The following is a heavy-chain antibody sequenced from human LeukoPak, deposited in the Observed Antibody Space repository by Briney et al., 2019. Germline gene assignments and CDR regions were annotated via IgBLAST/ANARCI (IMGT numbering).Heavy chain of an antibody. J-gene: IGHJ5*02. D-gene: IGHD3-22*01. Sequence: PGGSLRLSCAASGFTFSDYYMSWIRQAPGKGLEWVSYISSSGSTIYYADSVKGRFTISRDNAKNSLYLQMNSLRAEDTAVYYCAREQLREGLYYYDSSGYYSTWGQGTLVTVSS. V-gene: IGHV3-11*04. CDR3: AREQLREGLYYYDSSGYYST. CDR1: GFTFSDYY. CDR2: ISSSGSTI.